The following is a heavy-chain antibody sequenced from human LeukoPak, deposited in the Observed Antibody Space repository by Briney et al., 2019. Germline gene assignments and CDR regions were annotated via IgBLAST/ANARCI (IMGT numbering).Heavy chain of an antibody. J-gene: IGHJ2*01. CDR3: AREGELVYPGWYFDL. CDR1: GFTFTTYA. V-gene: IGHV3-23*01. Sequence: GGSLRLSCAASGFTFTTYAMSWVRQAPGKGLEWVSTISGSGAGTYYADPVKGRFAISRDNSRNTLYLQMNSLRAEDTAVYYCAREGELVYPGWYFDLWGRGTLVTVSS. D-gene: IGHD6-6*01. CDR2: ISGSGAGT.